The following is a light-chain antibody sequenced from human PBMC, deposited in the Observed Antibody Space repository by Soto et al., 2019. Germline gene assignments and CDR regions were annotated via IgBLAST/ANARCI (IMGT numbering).Light chain of an antibody. J-gene: IGLJ2*01. Sequence: QSVLTQPPSASGSPGQSVTISCTGTSSDVGGYNYVSWYQQHPGKAPKLMIFEVSKQSSGVPGRFSGSKSGNTASLTVSGLQAEDEADYYCSSYTGSNNYVVFGGGTKLTVL. CDR2: EVS. V-gene: IGLV2-8*01. CDR1: SSDVGGYNY. CDR3: SSYTGSNNYVV.